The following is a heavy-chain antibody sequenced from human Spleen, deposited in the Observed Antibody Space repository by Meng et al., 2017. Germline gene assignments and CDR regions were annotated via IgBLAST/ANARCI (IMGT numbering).Heavy chain of an antibody. J-gene: IGHJ4*02. D-gene: IGHD3-22*01. CDR3: ARVGPIAYYDSSGGDY. CDR1: GYTFTSYD. Sequence: QGQRGQSGSELNKPGSAVQVSCKASGYTFTSYDRNWVGHAPGQGLEWMGWINTNAGNPTYAQGFTGRFVFSLDTSVSTAYLQISSLMAEDTAVYYCARVGPIAYYDSSGGDYWGQGTLVTVSS. V-gene: IGHV7-4-1*02. CDR2: INTNAGNP.